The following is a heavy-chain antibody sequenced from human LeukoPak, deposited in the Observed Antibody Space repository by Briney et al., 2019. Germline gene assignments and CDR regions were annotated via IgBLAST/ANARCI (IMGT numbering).Heavy chain of an antibody. V-gene: IGHV3-30*04. CDR2: ISYDGSNK. Sequence: GGSLRLSCAASGFTFSSYAMHWVRQAPGKGLEGVAVISYDGSNKYYADSVKGRFTISRDNSKNTLYLQMNSLRAEDTAVSYCARVEYSSSWYFDYWGQGTLVTVSS. J-gene: IGHJ4*02. CDR3: ARVEYSSSWYFDY. D-gene: IGHD6-13*01. CDR1: GFTFSSYA.